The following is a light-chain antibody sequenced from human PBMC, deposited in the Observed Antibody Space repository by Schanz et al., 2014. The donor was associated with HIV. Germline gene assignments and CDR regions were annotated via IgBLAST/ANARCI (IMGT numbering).Light chain of an antibody. CDR3: AAWDDSLSGPV. CDR1: SSNIGSNY. J-gene: IGLJ2*01. CDR2: RND. Sequence: QPVLTQPPSASGTPGQRVTISCSGSSSNIGSNYVYWYQQLPGTAPKLLIYRNDQRPSGVPDRFSASKSGTSASLAISGLRSADEADYSCAAWDDSLSGPVFGGGTKLTVL. V-gene: IGLV1-47*01.